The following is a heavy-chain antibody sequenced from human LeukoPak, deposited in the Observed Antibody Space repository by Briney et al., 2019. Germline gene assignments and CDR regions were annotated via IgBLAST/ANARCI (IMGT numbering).Heavy chain of an antibody. D-gene: IGHD3-22*01. J-gene: IGHJ3*02. CDR3: ARDRVYDSSGYYYGGNIAAFDI. CDR2: IRYDGSNK. CDR1: GFTFSSYG. V-gene: IGHV3-30*02. Sequence: HPGGSLRLSCAASGFTFSSYGMHWVRQAPGKGLEWVAFIRYDGSNKYYADSVEGRFTISRDNSKNTLYLQMNSLRAEDTAVYYCARDRVYDSSGYYYGGNIAAFDIWGQGTMVTVSS.